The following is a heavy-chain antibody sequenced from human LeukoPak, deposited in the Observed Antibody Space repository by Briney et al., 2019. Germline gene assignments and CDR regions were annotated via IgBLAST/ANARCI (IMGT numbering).Heavy chain of an antibody. Sequence: PSETLSLTCAVSGGSVNSGSYYWSWIRQHPGKGLEWIGYIYYTGITNYNPSLKSRVTISVDTSKNQFSLNLNSVAAADTAVYYCATSQCGSDCYLAGDYWGQGTLVTVSS. CDR2: IYYTGIT. J-gene: IGHJ4*02. CDR3: ATSQCGSDCYLAGDY. V-gene: IGHV4-61*01. CDR1: GGSVNSGSYY. D-gene: IGHD2-21*02.